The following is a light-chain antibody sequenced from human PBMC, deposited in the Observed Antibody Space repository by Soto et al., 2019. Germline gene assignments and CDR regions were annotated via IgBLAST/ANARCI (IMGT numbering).Light chain of an antibody. CDR3: SSNADRNTFVL. J-gene: IGLJ2*01. V-gene: IGLV2-8*01. CDR2: EVS. CDR1: STDVGGCNY. Sequence: QSALTQPPSASGSPGQSVAISCTGTSTDVGGCNYVSWYQQHPGKAPKLMIYEVSMRPSGVPDRFSGSKSGNTASLTVSGLQAEDEADYYCSSNADRNTFVLFGGGTKLTVL.